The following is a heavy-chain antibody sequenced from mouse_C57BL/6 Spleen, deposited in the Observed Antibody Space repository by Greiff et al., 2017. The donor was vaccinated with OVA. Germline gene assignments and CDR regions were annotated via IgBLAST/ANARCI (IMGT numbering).Heavy chain of an antibody. D-gene: IGHD2-3*01. J-gene: IGHJ4*01. V-gene: IGHV1-76*01. CDR1: GYTFTDYY. CDR3: ARDGSNYAMDY. Sequence: VKLVESGAELVRPGASVKLSCKASGYTFTDYYINWVKHRPRQGLEWIARIYPGSGNTYYNEKFKGKATLTAEKSSSTAYMQLSSLTSEDSAVYFCARDGSNYAMDYWGQGTSVTVSS. CDR2: IYPGSGNT.